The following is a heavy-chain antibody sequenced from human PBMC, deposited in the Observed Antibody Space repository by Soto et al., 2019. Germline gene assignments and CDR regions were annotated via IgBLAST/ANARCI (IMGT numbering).Heavy chain of an antibody. V-gene: IGHV5-51*01. J-gene: IGHJ4*02. CDR3: ARLGFPGTIYFDS. Sequence: GESLKISCKGSGYNFTTFWIGWVRQMPGKGLEWMGIIYPGDSETKYSPDFEGQVTISADRSTNTAYLQWRSLRASDTAMYYCARLGFPGTIYFDSWGLGTLVTVSS. CDR1: GYNFTTFW. CDR2: IYPGDSET.